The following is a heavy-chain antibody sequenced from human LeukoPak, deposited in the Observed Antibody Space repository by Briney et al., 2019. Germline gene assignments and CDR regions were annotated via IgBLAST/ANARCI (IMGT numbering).Heavy chain of an antibody. CDR3: ARVDEGGYYYYGMDV. CDR2: IIPIFGTA. Sequence: SVKVSCKASGGTFSSYAISWVRQAPGQGLEWMGGIIPIFGTANYAQKFQGRVTITADESTSTAYMELSSLRSEDTAVYYCARVDEGGYYYYGMDVWGQGTTVTVSS. J-gene: IGHJ6*02. V-gene: IGHV1-69*13. D-gene: IGHD3-16*01. CDR1: GGTFSSYA.